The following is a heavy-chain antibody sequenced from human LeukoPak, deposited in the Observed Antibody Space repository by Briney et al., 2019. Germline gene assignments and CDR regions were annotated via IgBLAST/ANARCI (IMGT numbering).Heavy chain of an antibody. CDR1: GGTFSSYA. CDR2: IIPIFGTA. CDR3: ARMIFGVVPPKNYYYYYMDV. D-gene: IGHD3-3*01. J-gene: IGHJ6*03. V-gene: IGHV1-69*05. Sequence: ASVKVSCKASGGTFSSYAISWVQQAPGQGLEWMGGIIPIFGTANYAQKFQGRVTMTTDTSTSTAYMELRSLRSDDTAVYYCARMIFGVVPPKNYYYYYMDVWGKGTTVTVSS.